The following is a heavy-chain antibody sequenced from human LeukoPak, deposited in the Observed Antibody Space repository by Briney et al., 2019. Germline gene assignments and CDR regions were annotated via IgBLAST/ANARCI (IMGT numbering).Heavy chain of an antibody. CDR2: ISCNGRST. CDR1: GFTFRNYG. J-gene: IGHJ4*02. CDR3: ARVVPTAGYFDC. D-gene: IGHD6-13*01. Sequence: TGGSLRLSCAASGFTFRNYGMHWVRQAPGKGLEYVSAISCNGRSTFYADFVKGRFTISRDNSKNTLYLQMGSVSAEDMAVYYCARVVPTAGYFDCWGQGTLLTVSS. V-gene: IGHV3-64*02.